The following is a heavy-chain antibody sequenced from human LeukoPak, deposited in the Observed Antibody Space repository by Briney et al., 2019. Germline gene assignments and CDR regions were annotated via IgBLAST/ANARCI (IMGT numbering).Heavy chain of an antibody. CDR3: ARDGTGSNSGWYIH. D-gene: IGHD6-19*01. J-gene: IGHJ4*02. CDR1: GFTFSSHG. V-gene: IGHV3-33*01. CDR2: IWYDGSNK. Sequence: GRSLRLSCAASGFTFSSHGMHWVRQAPGKGLEWVAVIWYDGSNKYYADSVKGRFTISRDNSKNTLYLQMNSLRAEDTAVYYCARDGTGSNSGWYIHWGQGALVTVSS.